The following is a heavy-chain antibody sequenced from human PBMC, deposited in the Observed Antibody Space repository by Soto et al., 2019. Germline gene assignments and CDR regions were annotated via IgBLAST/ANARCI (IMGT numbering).Heavy chain of an antibody. CDR2: IIPIFGTA. J-gene: IGHJ4*02. V-gene: IGHV1-69*01. CDR3: ASSIAARYYFDY. CDR1: GGTFSSYA. Sequence: QVQLVQSGAEVKKPGSSVKVSRKASGGTFSSYAISWVRQAPGQGLEWMGGIIPIFGTANYAQKFQGRVTITADETTSTAYMELSSLRSEDTAVYYCASSIAARYYFDYWGQGTLVTVSS. D-gene: IGHD6-6*01.